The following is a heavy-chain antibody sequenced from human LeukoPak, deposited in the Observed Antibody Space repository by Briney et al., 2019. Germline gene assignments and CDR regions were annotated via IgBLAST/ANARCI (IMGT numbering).Heavy chain of an antibody. Sequence: QTGGSLRLSCVVSGFTFSSYWMSWVRQAPGKGLEWVATIKQDGSEKYYINSVKGRFTISRDNAKNSLYLQMNSLRAEDTAVYYCAELGITMIGGVWGKGTTVTISS. D-gene: IGHD3-10*02. CDR1: GFTFSSYW. CDR2: IKQDGSEK. J-gene: IGHJ6*04. CDR3: AELGITMIGGV. V-gene: IGHV3-7*01.